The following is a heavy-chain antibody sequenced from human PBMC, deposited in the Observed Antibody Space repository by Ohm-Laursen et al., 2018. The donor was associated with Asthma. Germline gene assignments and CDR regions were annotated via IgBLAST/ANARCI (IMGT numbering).Heavy chain of an antibody. V-gene: IGHV4-31*03. J-gene: IGHJ4*02. CDR1: GGSISSGGYY. CDR2: IFQTGSS. D-gene: IGHD1-1*01. CDR3: ARDRDWNQSFDY. Sequence: SDILSLTCTVSGGSISSGGYYWSWIRQHPGKGLEWIGYIFQTGSSYYNPSLKSRVSISVDTSKNQFSLRVSSVTAEDTAVYYCARDRDWNQSFDYWGQGTLVTVSS.